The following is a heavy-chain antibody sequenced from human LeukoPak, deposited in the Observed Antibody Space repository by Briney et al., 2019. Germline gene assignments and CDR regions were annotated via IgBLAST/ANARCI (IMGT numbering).Heavy chain of an antibody. J-gene: IGHJ4*02. CDR1: GYTFTGYY. D-gene: IGHD1-26*01. CDR3: ARAAAVFGGSYSGDY. V-gene: IGHV1-2*02. CDR2: INPNSGGT. Sequence: ASVKVSCKASGYTFTGYYMHWVRQAPGQGLEWMGWINPNSGGTNYAQKFQGRVTMTRDTSISTAYMELSRLRSDDTAVYYCARAAAVFGGSYSGDYWSQGTLVTVSS.